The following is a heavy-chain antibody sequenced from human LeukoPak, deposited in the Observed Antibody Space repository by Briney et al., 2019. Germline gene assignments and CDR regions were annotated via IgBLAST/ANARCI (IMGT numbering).Heavy chain of an antibody. J-gene: IGHJ4*02. D-gene: IGHD5-18*01. Sequence: PGRSLRLSCAASGFTFDDYAMHWVRQAPGKGLEWVSGISWNSGSIGYADSVKGRFTISRDNSKNTLYPQMNSLRAEDTAVYYCARAPWIQKYYFDYWGQGTLVTVSS. CDR2: ISWNSGSI. CDR3: ARAPWIQKYYFDY. CDR1: GFTFDDYA. V-gene: IGHV3-9*01.